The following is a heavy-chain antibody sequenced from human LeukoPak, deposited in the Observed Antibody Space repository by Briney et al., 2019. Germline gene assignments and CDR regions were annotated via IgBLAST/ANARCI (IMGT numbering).Heavy chain of an antibody. V-gene: IGHV4-34*01. D-gene: IGHD3-3*02. Sequence: SETLSLTCAVCGGSFSGYYWSWIRQPPGKGLEWIGEINHSGSTNYNPSLKSRVTISVDTSKNQFSLKLSSVTAADTAVCYCARGRSLGLLDYWGQGTLVTVSS. CDR3: ARGRSLGLLDY. CDR1: GGSFSGYY. J-gene: IGHJ4*02. CDR2: INHSGST.